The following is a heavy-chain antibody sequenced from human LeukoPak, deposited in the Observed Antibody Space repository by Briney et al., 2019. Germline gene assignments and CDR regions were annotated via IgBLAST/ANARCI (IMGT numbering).Heavy chain of an antibody. J-gene: IGHJ4*02. D-gene: IGHD6-19*01. CDR1: GGSFSGYY. CDR2: INHRGST. Sequence: PSETLSLTCAVYGGSFSGYYWSWIRQPPGKGLEWIGEINHRGSTNYNPSLKSRVTISADTSKNQFSLKLSSVTAADTAVYYCARRSYNSGLSNYWGQGTLVTVSS. V-gene: IGHV4-34*01. CDR3: ARRSYNSGLSNY.